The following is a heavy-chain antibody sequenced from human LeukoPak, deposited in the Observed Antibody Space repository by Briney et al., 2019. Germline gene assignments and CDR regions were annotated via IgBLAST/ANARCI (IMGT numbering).Heavy chain of an antibody. Sequence: PGGSLRLSCAASGFTFSNAWMSWVRQAPGKGLEWVGRIKSKTDGGTTDYAAPVKGRFTISRDDSKNTLYLQMNSLKTEDTAVYYCARVGGRYYGSGSYSTIDYWGQGTLVTVSS. CDR1: GFTFSNAW. CDR3: ARVGGRYYGSGSYSTIDY. J-gene: IGHJ4*02. V-gene: IGHV3-15*01. D-gene: IGHD3-10*01. CDR2: IKSKTDGGTT.